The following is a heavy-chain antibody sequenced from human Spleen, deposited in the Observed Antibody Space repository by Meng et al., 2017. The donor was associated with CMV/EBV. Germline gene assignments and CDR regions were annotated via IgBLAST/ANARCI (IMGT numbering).Heavy chain of an antibody. D-gene: IGHD2-21*02. CDR3: ARIERRRILKYCGSDCSTTDY. CDR2: IYHSGST. V-gene: IGHV4-4*02. J-gene: IGHJ4*02. CDR1: SNI. Sequence: SNIGTWCGQVPGKRLEWSGEIYHSGSTNYNPSLKSQVTISVDKFKNQFSLKLGSVSAADTAVYYCARIERRRILKYCGSDCSTTDYWGQGTLVTVSS.